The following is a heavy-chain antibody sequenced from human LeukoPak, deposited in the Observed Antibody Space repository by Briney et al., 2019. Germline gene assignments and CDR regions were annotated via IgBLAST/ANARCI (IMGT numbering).Heavy chain of an antibody. J-gene: IGHJ4*02. D-gene: IGHD6-19*01. CDR1: GYTFTGYY. Sequence: ASVKVSCKASGYTFTGYYMHWVRQAPGQGRDWRGWINPNSGGTNYAQKFQGRVTMTRDTSISTAYMELSRLRSDDTAVYYCARDRTGYSSGWEDNDYWGQGTLVTVSS. CDR3: ARDRTGYSSGWEDNDY. V-gene: IGHV1-2*02. CDR2: INPNSGGT.